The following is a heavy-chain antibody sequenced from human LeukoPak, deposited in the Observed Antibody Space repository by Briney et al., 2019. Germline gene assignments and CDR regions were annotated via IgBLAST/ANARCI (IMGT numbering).Heavy chain of an antibody. D-gene: IGHD4-17*01. V-gene: IGHV4-31*03. J-gene: IGHJ4*02. CDR3: ARERQYGEQIFNY. Sequence: PSQTLSLTCTVSGGSISSGDYYWGWIRQHSGKGLEWIGYIYYSGGTYYNPSLKSRVTISIDTSKNQFSLKLSSVTAADTAVYYCARERQYGEQIFNYWGQGTLVTVSS. CDR1: GGSISSGDYY. CDR2: IYYSGGT.